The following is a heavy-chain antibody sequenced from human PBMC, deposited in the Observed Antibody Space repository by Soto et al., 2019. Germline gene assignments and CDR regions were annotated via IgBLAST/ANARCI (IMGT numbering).Heavy chain of an antibody. V-gene: IGHV1-69*01. Sequence: VQLAQSGAEVRKPGSSVKVSCKASGGVFGSFSITWVRQAPGQGLEWIGGIIPIYGTANYAQNFQGRVTMTADAATSTAYVEVSSLGSEDTAVYYCAKDRRADWEAYYYYAMDVWGQGTTVIVSS. D-gene: IGHD1-26*01. J-gene: IGHJ6*02. CDR1: GGVFGSFS. CDR2: IIPIYGTA. CDR3: AKDRRADWEAYYYYAMDV.